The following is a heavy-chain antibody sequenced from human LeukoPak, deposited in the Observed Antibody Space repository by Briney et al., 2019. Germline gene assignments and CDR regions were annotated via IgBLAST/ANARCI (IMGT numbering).Heavy chain of an antibody. Sequence: ASVKVSCKASGYTFTSYDINWVRQATGQGLEWMGWINPNSGGTNYAQKFQGRVTMTRDTSISTAYMELSRLRSDDTAVYYCASRDTGEFDPWGQGTLVTVSS. D-gene: IGHD3-10*01. V-gene: IGHV1-2*02. CDR3: ASRDTGEFDP. CDR1: GYTFTSYD. CDR2: INPNSGGT. J-gene: IGHJ5*02.